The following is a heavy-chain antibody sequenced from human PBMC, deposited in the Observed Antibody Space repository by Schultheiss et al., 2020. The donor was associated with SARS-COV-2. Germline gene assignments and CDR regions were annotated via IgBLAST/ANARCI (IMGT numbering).Heavy chain of an antibody. CDR3: AREAQYSSSDYYYYYGMDV. Sequence: GGSLRLSCAASGFTFSSYSMNWVRQAPGKGLEWVSSISSSSSYIYYADSVKGRFTISRDNSKNTLYLQMNSLRAEDTAVYYCAREAQYSSSDYYYYYGMDVWGQGTTVTVSS. CDR2: ISSSSSYI. CDR1: GFTFSSYS. D-gene: IGHD6-6*01. V-gene: IGHV3-21*01. J-gene: IGHJ6*02.